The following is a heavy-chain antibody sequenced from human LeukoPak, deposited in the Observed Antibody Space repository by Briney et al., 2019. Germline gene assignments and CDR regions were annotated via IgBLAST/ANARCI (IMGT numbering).Heavy chain of an antibody. Sequence: GGSLRLSCAASGFSFSNYWMGWVRQAPGKRPEWVANMNIDGSERYYADSVKGRFTISRDNARNSVFLQMSGLRVEDTAVYYCARDPVEWELLIDYRGQGTLVTVSS. V-gene: IGHV3-7*01. CDR1: GFSFSNYW. D-gene: IGHD1-26*01. CDR3: ARDPVEWELLIDY. CDR2: MNIDGSER. J-gene: IGHJ4*02.